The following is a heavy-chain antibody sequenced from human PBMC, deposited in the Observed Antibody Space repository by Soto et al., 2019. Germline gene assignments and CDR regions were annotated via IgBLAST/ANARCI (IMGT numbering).Heavy chain of an antibody. CDR3: ARLITGVGFDY. Sequence: SVKVSCKASGGPFSSYAISWVRQAPGQGLEWMGGIIPIFGTANYAQKFQGRVTITAYESTSTAYMVLIRLRSEIKAGYSSARLITGVGFDYWGQVTLVTVSS. V-gene: IGHV1-69*13. CDR2: IIPIFGTA. CDR1: GGPFSSYA. J-gene: IGHJ4*02. D-gene: IGHD1-20*01.